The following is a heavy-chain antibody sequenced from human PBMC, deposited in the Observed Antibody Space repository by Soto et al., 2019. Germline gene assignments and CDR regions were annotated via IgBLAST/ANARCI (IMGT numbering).Heavy chain of an antibody. D-gene: IGHD2-15*01. J-gene: IGHJ3*02. CDR2: ISGSGGST. Sequence: GGSLRLSCAASGFTFSSYAMSWVRQAPGKGLEWVSAISGSGGSTYYADSVKGRFTISRDNSKNTLYLQMNGLRAEDTAVYYCAKEPLGYCSGGSCPRREDAFDIWGQGTMVTVSS. CDR3: AKEPLGYCSGGSCPRREDAFDI. V-gene: IGHV3-23*01. CDR1: GFTFSSYA.